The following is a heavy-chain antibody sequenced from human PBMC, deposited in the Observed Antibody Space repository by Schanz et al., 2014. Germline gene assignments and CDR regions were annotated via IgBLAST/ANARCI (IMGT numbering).Heavy chain of an antibody. J-gene: IGHJ4*02. CDR2: IYYSGST. D-gene: IGHD6-13*01. V-gene: IGHV4-30-4*07. CDR1: GGSISSGGYS. CDR3: ARAAGPVDY. Sequence: QVQLQESGPGLVKPSQTLSLTCAVSGGSISSGGYSWNWIRQPPGKGLEWIVYIYYSGSTYYNPPLKSRVTISVDTSKNQFSLMLGSVTAADTAVYYCARAAGPVDYWGQGTLVTVSS.